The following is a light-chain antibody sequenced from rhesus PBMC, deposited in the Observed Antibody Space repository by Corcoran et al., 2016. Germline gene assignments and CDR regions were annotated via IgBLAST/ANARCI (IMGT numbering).Light chain of an antibody. CDR1: QSVSSR. CDR3: QQGSNWYS. Sequence: EIVMTQSPATLSLSPGERATLSCRPSQSVSSRLAGSQQKPGQAPRLLSYDASTRVPGIPDRFSGSGSGTDFPLPIRSLEPEDVAVYFCQQGSNWYSFGQGTKVEIK. J-gene: IGKJ2*01. CDR2: DAS. V-gene: IGKV3-17*02.